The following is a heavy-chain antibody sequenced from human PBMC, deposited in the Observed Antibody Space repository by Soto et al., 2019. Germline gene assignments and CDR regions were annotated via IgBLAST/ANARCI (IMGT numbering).Heavy chain of an antibody. V-gene: IGHV4-59*12. Sequence: SETLSLTRSVSGASIGSYHCSCIRQPPVKGQEWIGYIFHNGDTSYNPSLKSRVTMSVDTSKSHVSLRLTSVTAADTAIYFCARDGIGTADLVLQTWGQGVLVTVSS. D-gene: IGHD3-3*02. CDR2: IFHNGDT. CDR1: GASIGSYH. CDR3: ARDGIGTADLVLQT. J-gene: IGHJ4*01.